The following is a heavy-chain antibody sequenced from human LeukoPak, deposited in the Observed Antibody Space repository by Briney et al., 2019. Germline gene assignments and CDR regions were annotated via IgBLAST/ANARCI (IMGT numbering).Heavy chain of an antibody. Sequence: PGGSLRLSCAASGFTFSTYWMTWVRQAPGKGLEWVANIKQDGSEKYYVDSVKGRFTVSRDNAKNSVFLLMNSLRADDTAVHYCARDREVPTPDEYFEHWGQGTLVTVSS. V-gene: IGHV3-7*01. CDR2: IKQDGSEK. CDR1: GFTFSTYW. J-gene: IGHJ1*01. D-gene: IGHD5-24*01. CDR3: ARDREVPTPDEYFEH.